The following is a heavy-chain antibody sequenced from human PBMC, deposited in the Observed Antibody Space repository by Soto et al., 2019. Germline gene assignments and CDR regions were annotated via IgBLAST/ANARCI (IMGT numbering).Heavy chain of an antibody. CDR1: GFTFSSYA. D-gene: IGHD3-16*01. CDR3: AKPGGRTDEYFDY. CDR2: ISGSGGST. Sequence: EVQLLESGGGLVQPGGSLRPSCAASGFTFSSYAMSWVRQAPGKGLEWVSAISGSGGSTYYADSVKGRFTISRDNSKNTLYLQMNSLRAEDTAVYYCAKPGGRTDEYFDYWGQGTLVTVSS. J-gene: IGHJ4*02. V-gene: IGHV3-23*01.